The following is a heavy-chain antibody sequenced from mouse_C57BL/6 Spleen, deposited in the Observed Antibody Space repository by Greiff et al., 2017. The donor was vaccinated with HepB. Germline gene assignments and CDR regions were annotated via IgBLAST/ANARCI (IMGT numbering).Heavy chain of an antibody. V-gene: IGHV5-9-1*02. CDR3: TRVKDDYSWFAY. J-gene: IGHJ3*01. CDR2: ISSGGDYI. CDR1: GFTFSSYA. Sequence: EVQRVESGEGLVKPGGSLKLSCAASGFTFSSYAMSWVRQTPEKRLEWVAYISSGGDYIYYADTVKGRFTISRDNARNTLYLQMSSLKSEDTAMYYCTRVKDDYSWFAYWGQGTLVTVSA. D-gene: IGHD2-4*01.